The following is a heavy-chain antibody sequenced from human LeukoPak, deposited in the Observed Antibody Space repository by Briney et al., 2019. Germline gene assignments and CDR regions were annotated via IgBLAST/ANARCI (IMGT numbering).Heavy chain of an antibody. D-gene: IGHD4-11*01. J-gene: IGHJ2*01. CDR3: AKTYRTRYFDL. Sequence: GRSLRLSCAASGFTFSSYAIHWVRQAPGKGLEWVAVISDDGRNKYYADSVKGRFTISRDNSKNTLYLQMNSLRAEDTAVYYCAKTYRTRYFDLWGRGTLVTVSS. CDR1: GFTFSSYA. V-gene: IGHV3-30*04. CDR2: ISDDGRNK.